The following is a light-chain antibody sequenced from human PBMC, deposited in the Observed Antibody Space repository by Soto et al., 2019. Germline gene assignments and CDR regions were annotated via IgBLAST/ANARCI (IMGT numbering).Light chain of an antibody. V-gene: IGKV1-5*03. CDR2: KAS. CDR3: QQYNDYPWT. J-gene: IGKJ1*01. CDR1: QGISSW. Sequence: DIQMTQSPSTLSASVGDRVTITCRASQGISSWLAWYQQKPGKAPKLLIYKASSLESGVPSRFSGSGSGTEFTRTISSLQPDDFATYYCQQYNDYPWTFGQGTKVEIK.